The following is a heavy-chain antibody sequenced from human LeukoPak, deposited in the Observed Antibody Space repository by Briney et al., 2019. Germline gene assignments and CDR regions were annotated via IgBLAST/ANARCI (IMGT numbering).Heavy chain of an antibody. V-gene: IGHV4-59*01. CDR1: GDSISSYY. J-gene: IGHJ4*02. Sequence: SETLSLTCTVSGDSISSYYWSWIRQPPGKGLEWIGYIYYSGSTNYNPSLKSRVTISVDTSKNQFSLKLSSVTAADTAVYYCARGRGPSLFSYWGQGTLVTVSS. CDR2: IYYSGST. CDR3: ARGRGPSLFSY.